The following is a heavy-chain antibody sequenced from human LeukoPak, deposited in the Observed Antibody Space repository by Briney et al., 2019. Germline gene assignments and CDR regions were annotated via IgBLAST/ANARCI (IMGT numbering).Heavy chain of an antibody. V-gene: IGHV3-53*01. CDR3: ARDYYGRFDP. CDR2: IYSGGST. CDR1: DFRVTSYY. Sequence: GGSLRLSCAPSDFRVTSYYMSWVRQAPGKGLEWVSVIYSGGSTYYADSVKGRFTISRDNSKNTLYLQMNSLRAEDTAVYYCARDYYGRFDPWGQGTLVTVSS. J-gene: IGHJ5*02. D-gene: IGHD3-10*01.